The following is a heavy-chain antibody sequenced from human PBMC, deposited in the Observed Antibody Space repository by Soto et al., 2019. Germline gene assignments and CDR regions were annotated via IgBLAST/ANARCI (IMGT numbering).Heavy chain of an antibody. CDR2: IYYTGST. CDR3: ARHPTGFPNWNDP. CDR1: GGSISSSRYS. J-gene: IGHJ5*02. D-gene: IGHD2-15*01. Sequence: PSETLSLTCPVSGGSISSSRYSWGWIRQPPGKGLEWIGSIYYTGSTYYNPSLKSRLTISIDRSKTQFSLRLTSVTAADTALYYCARHPTGFPNWNDPGGQGIMVTVSS. V-gene: IGHV4-39*01.